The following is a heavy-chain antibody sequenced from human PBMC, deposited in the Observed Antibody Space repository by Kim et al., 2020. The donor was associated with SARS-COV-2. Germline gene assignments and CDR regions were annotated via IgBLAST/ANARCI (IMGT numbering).Heavy chain of an antibody. CDR1: GGSFSGYY. D-gene: IGHD1-26*01. Sequence: SETLSLTCAVYGGSFSGYYWSWIRQPPGKGLEWIGEINHSGSTNYNPSLKSRVTISVDTSKNQFSLKLSSVTAADTAVYYCAREVSYGFDYWGQGTLVTV. CDR3: AREVSYGFDY. CDR2: INHSGST. V-gene: IGHV4-34*01. J-gene: IGHJ4*02.